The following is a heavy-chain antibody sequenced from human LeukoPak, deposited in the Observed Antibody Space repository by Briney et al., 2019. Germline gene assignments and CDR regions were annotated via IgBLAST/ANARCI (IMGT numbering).Heavy chain of an antibody. D-gene: IGHD3-10*01. J-gene: IGHJ4*02. CDR2: IYYSGST. Sequence: SQTLSLTCTVSVGSISRGDYYWSWIRQPPGKGLEWIGYIYYSGSTYYNPSLKSRVTISVDTSKNQFSLKLSSVTAADTAVYYCARGQFGELPMDIDYWGQGTLVTVSS. CDR3: ARGQFGELPMDIDY. CDR1: VGSISRGDYY. V-gene: IGHV4-30-4*01.